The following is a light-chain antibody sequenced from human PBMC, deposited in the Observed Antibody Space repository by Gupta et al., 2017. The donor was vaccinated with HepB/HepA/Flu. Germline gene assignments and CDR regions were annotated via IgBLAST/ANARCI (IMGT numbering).Light chain of an antibody. Sequence: QSVLTQVRSVSGSTGTSVAMPSTGTSSDVGRHNYVAWYQKHPGKAPRLMIYDDSNRPSGVPDRFSGSKSGNAASLTISGLQTEDEADDGCCSYAGSYTGVFGGGTKLTVL. CDR2: DDS. CDR1: SSDVGRHNY. V-gene: IGLV2-11*01. CDR3: CSYAGSYTGV. J-gene: IGLJ3*02.